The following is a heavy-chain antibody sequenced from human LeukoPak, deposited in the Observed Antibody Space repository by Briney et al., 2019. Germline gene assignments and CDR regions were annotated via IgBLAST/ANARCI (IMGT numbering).Heavy chain of an antibody. CDR1: GGSISSYY. Sequence: PSETLSLTCTVSGGSISSYYWSWIRQPPGKGLEWIGYIYHSGSTYYNPSLKSRVTISVDRSKNQFSLKLSSVTAADTAVYYCAREVDLRAYIVATVRGDYFDYWGQGTLVTVSS. CDR3: AREVDLRAYIVATVRGDYFDY. D-gene: IGHD5-12*01. CDR2: IYHSGST. J-gene: IGHJ4*02. V-gene: IGHV4-59*12.